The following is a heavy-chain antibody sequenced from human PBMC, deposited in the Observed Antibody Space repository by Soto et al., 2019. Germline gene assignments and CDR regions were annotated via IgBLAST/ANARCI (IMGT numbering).Heavy chain of an antibody. D-gene: IGHD1-26*01. J-gene: IGHJ4*02. CDR3: ARGPRGGANFY. CDR2: INHSGST. CDR1: GGSFSGYY. Sequence: PSETLSLTCAVYGGSFSGYYWSWIRQPPGRGLEWIGEINHSGSTNYNPSLKSRVTISVDTSKNQFSLKLSSVTAADTAVYYCARGPRGGANFYWGQGTLVNVSS. V-gene: IGHV4-34*01.